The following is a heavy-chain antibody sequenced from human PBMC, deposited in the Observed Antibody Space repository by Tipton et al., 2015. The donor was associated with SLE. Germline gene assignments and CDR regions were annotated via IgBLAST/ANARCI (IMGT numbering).Heavy chain of an antibody. J-gene: IGHJ4*02. Sequence: TLSLTCSVSGYSVSDDSYYWTWIRQPPGRGLEWIGRIYTSGTNYNPSLKSRVTMPVDTSKNQFSLRLISLTAADTAVYYCARDRGRDGDNLLGLWGQGPLVTVSS. CDR1: GYSVSDDSYY. CDR2: IYTSGT. CDR3: ARDRGRDGDNLLGL. D-gene: IGHD5-24*01. V-gene: IGHV4-61*01.